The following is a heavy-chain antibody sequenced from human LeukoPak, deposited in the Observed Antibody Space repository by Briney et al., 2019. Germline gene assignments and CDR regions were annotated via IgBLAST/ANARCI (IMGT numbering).Heavy chain of an antibody. V-gene: IGHV3-48*02. D-gene: IGHD2-21*01. CDR2: CSSSRSAI. J-gene: IGHJ3*02. CDR3: ARDRLWAFDI. Sequence: GGSLRLSCAASGFTVSRNYMSWVRQAPGKGLEWLSYCSSSRSAIYYADSVKGRFTISRDNAKNSLYLQMNSLRDEDTAVYYCARDRLWAFDIWGQGTMVTVSS. CDR1: GFTVSRNY.